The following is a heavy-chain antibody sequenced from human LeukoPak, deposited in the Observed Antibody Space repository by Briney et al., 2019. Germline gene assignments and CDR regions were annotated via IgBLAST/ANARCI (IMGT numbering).Heavy chain of an antibody. CDR1: GFTFSSYA. J-gene: IGHJ3*02. Sequence: PGRSLRLSCAASGFTFSSYAMHWVRQAPGKGLEWVAVISYDGSNKYYADSVKGRFTISRDNSKNTLYLQMNSLRAEDTAVYYCARGALAYCGGDCYADAFDIWGQGTMVTVSS. CDR3: ARGALAYCGGDCYADAFDI. V-gene: IGHV3-30-3*01. CDR2: ISYDGSNK. D-gene: IGHD2-21*02.